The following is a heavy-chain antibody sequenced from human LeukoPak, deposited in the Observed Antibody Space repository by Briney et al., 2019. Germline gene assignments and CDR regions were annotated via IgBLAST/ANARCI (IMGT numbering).Heavy chain of an antibody. D-gene: IGHD3-22*01. CDR2: IYYSGST. V-gene: IGHV4-59*01. CDR3: ASLTMMTY. CDR1: GGSFSGYY. J-gene: IGHJ3*01. Sequence: KPSETLSLTCAVDGGSFSGYYWSWIRQPPGKGLEWNGYIYYSGSTNYNPSLKSRVTISVDTSKNQFSLKLSSVTAADTAVYYWASLTMMTYWGQGTMVTVSS.